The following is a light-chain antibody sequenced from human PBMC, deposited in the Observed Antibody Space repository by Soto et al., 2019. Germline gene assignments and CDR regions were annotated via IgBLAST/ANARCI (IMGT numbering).Light chain of an antibody. CDR3: QHYSSYSQT. V-gene: IGKV3-20*01. CDR1: QSIKSSY. CDR2: ATS. Sequence: EIVLSQSPGTLSLSPGEGATLSCRTSQSIKSSYLAWYQQKPGQAPRLLMSATSSRATGIPDRFSGSGSGTDFTLTISSLQPEDFAAYYCQHYSSYSQTFGRGTKVDIK. J-gene: IGKJ4*01.